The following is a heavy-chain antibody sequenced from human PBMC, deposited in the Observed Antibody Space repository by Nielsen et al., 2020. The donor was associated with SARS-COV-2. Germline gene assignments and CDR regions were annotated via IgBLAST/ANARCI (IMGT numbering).Heavy chain of an antibody. CDR2: ISYDGSNK. Sequence: GESLKISCAASGFTFSSYGMHWVRQAPGKGLEWVAVISYDGSNKYYADSVKGRFTISRDNSKNTLYLQMNSLRAEDTAVYYCAKATRITMVRGVIIPNFDYWGQGTLVTVSS. CDR1: GFTFSSYG. D-gene: IGHD3-10*01. J-gene: IGHJ4*02. V-gene: IGHV3-30*18. CDR3: AKATRITMVRGVIIPNFDY.